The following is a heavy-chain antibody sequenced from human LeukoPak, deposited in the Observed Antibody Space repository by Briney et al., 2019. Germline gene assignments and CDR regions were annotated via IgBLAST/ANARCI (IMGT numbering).Heavy chain of an antibody. CDR1: GFTFSRFS. CDR2: ISSSSTTI. Sequence: GGSLRLSCADSGFTFSRFSMNWVRQAPGKGLEWVSYISSSSTTIYYADSVKGRFAVSRDNAKNSLYLQMNSLRVEDTAVYYCARYYYDSSGYPTLDYWGQGTLVTVSS. D-gene: IGHD3-22*01. CDR3: ARYYYDSSGYPTLDY. V-gene: IGHV3-48*01. J-gene: IGHJ4*02.